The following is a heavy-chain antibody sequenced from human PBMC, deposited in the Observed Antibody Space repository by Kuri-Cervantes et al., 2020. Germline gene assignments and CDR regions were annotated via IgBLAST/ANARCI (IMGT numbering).Heavy chain of an antibody. J-gene: IGHJ4*02. V-gene: IGHV3-23*01. CDR3: ARAEAVTMVQGVIGFSVDY. Sequence: GGSLRLSCAASGFTFSNYAMSWVRQAPGKELEWVSAITDSGDHTFHADSVRGRFTISRDNSKNTLYLQMNSLRGEDTAVYYCARAEAVTMVQGVIGFSVDYWGQGTLVTVSS. D-gene: IGHD3-10*01. CDR1: GFTFSNYA. CDR2: ITDSGDHT.